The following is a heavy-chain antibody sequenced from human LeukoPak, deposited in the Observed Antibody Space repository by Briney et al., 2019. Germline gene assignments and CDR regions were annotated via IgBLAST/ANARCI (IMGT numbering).Heavy chain of an antibody. Sequence: GGSLRLSCAGSGFTFSSYGTHWVRQAPGKGLEWVAVTSYDGSNKYYADSVKGRFTISRDNSKNTLYLQMNSLRGEDTAVYYCAKDRGAAAGTSQYGMDVWGQGTTVTVSS. D-gene: IGHD6-13*01. CDR2: TSYDGSNK. V-gene: IGHV3-30*18. CDR1: GFTFSSYG. J-gene: IGHJ6*02. CDR3: AKDRGAAAGTSQYGMDV.